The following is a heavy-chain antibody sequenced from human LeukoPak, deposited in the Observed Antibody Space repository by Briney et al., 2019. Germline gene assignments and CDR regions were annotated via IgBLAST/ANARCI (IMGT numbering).Heavy chain of an antibody. CDR1: GFTFSSYG. Sequence: PGRSLRLSCAASGFTFSSYGMHWVRQAPGKGLEWVAVIWYDGSNKYYADSVKGRFTISRDNSKNTLYLQMNSLRAEDTAVYYCAREYHSDYDRDYWGQGTLVSVSS. CDR2: IWYDGSNK. J-gene: IGHJ4*02. V-gene: IGHV3-33*01. D-gene: IGHD5-12*01. CDR3: AREYHSDYDRDY.